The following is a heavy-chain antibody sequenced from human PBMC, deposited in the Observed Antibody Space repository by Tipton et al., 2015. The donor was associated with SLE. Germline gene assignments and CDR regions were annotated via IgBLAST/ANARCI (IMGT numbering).Heavy chain of an antibody. D-gene: IGHD2-2*02. CDR3: ARGYCSSTSCYTEADWYFDL. CDR1: GGSISSYY. J-gene: IGHJ2*01. CDR2: IYYSGST. V-gene: IGHV4-59*01. Sequence: TLSLTCTVSGGSISSYYWSWIRQPPGRGLEWIGYIYYSGSTNYNPSLKSRVTISVDTSKNQFSLKLSSVTAADTAVYYCARGYCSSTSCYTEADWYFDLWGRGTLVTVSS.